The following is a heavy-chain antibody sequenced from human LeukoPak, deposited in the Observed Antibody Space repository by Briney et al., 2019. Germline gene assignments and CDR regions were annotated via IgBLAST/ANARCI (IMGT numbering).Heavy chain of an antibody. CDR1: GFTFSRYS. Sequence: GGSLRLSCVVSGFTFSRYSMTWVRQAPGKGLEWVSSIRSNSKYIYYADSVKGRFTFSRDNAKNSLYLQMNSLRVEDTAVYYCARDFCSSTSCFYDPWGQGTLVTVSS. J-gene: IGHJ5*02. V-gene: IGHV3-21*01. D-gene: IGHD2-2*01. CDR2: IRSNSKYI. CDR3: ARDFCSSTSCFYDP.